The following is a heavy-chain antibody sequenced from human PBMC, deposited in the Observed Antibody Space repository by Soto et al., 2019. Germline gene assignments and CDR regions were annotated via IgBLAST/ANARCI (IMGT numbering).Heavy chain of an antibody. Sequence: GGSLRLSCVVSGLTLSDIWMNWVRQAPGKGLEWVGRIKSKAAGGTTDYAAPVKGRFSISRDDSTNTLFLHINSLRTEDTGVYYCSYGAHQYFDYWGQGA. J-gene: IGHJ4*02. CDR2: IKSKAAGGTT. V-gene: IGHV3-15*07. CDR3: SYGAHQYFDY. CDR1: GLTLSDIW. D-gene: IGHD4-17*01.